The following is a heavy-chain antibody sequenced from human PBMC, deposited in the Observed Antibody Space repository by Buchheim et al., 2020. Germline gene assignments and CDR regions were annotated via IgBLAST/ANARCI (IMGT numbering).Heavy chain of an antibody. J-gene: IGHJ4*02. CDR2: IFGSADTT. Sequence: EVQLLESGGGLVQPGGSLRLSCAAPGFTFGSYDMRWVCQAPGQGLEWVSCIFGSADTTYYAHSVQGRFTISRDNSKNTLFLQMNSLRVEDTAVYHCAKSLGGSCYSAIDNWGQGTL. CDR1: GFTFGSYD. CDR3: AKSLGGSCYSAIDN. D-gene: IGHD2-15*01. V-gene: IGHV3-23*01.